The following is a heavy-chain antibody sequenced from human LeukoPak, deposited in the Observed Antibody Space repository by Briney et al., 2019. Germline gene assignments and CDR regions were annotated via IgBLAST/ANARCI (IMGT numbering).Heavy chain of an antibody. CDR2: ISYDGSNK. D-gene: IGHD4-23*01. CDR1: GFTFSSYA. Sequence: PGGSLRLSCAASGFTFSSYAMHWVRQAPGKGLEWVAVISYDGSNKYYADSVKGRFTISRDNSKNTLYLQMNSLRAEDTAVYYCARDNSVEDTAWWFDPWGQGTLVTASS. CDR3: ARDNSVEDTAWWFDP. J-gene: IGHJ5*02. V-gene: IGHV3-30*04.